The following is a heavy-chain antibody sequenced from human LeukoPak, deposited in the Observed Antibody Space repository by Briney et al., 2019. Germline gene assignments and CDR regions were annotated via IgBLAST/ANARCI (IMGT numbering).Heavy chain of an antibody. CDR1: GYTFTSYG. Sequence: ASVKVSCKASGYTFTSYGISWVRQAPGQGLEWMGWISAYNGNTNYAQKLQGRVTMTTDTSTSTAYMELRSLRSDDTAVYYCARDEVVAVVAATGSWFDPWGQGTLVTVSS. V-gene: IGHV1-18*01. CDR2: ISAYNGNT. J-gene: IGHJ5*02. D-gene: IGHD2-15*01. CDR3: ARDEVVAVVAATGSWFDP.